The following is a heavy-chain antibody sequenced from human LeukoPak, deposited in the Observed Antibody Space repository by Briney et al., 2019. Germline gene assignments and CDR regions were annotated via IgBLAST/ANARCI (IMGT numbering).Heavy chain of an antibody. CDR3: ARVLGYCSGGSCYYYYGMDV. Sequence: SETLSLTCAVSGGSISSGGYSWSWIRQPPGKGLEWIGYIYHSGSTYYNPSLKSRVTISVDRSKNQFSPKLSSVTAADTAVYYCARVLGYCSGGSCYYYYGMDVWGQGTTVTVSS. J-gene: IGHJ6*02. CDR2: IYHSGST. CDR1: GGSISSGGYS. V-gene: IGHV4-30-2*01. D-gene: IGHD2-15*01.